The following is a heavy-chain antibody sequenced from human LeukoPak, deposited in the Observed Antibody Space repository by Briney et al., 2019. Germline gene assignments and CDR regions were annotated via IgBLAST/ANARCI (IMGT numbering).Heavy chain of an antibody. D-gene: IGHD6-13*01. J-gene: IGHJ6*03. Sequence: SETLSLTCTVSGGSISSYYWSWIRQPPGKGLEWIGYIYTSGSTNYKPSLKSRVTISVDTSKNQFSLKLSSVTAADTAVYYCARMGPYRSSWYESYYYYMDVWGKGTTVTVSS. CDR2: IYTSGST. V-gene: IGHV4-4*09. CDR1: GGSISSYY. CDR3: ARMGPYRSSWYESYYYYMDV.